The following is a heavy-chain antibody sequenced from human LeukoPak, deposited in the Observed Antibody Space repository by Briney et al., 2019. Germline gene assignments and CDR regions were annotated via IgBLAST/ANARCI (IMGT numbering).Heavy chain of an antibody. J-gene: IGHJ4*02. CDR1: GCSISSGGYY. V-gene: IGHV4-31*03. CDR3: ARDRDDFWSGYPTYYFDY. CDR2: IYYSGST. Sequence: SETLSLTCTVCGCSISSGGYYWSWIRQHPGKGLDWIRYIYYSGSTYYNPSLKSRVTISVDTSKNQFSLKLSSVTAADTAVYYCARDRDDFWSGYPTYYFDYWGQGTLVTVSS. D-gene: IGHD3-3*01.